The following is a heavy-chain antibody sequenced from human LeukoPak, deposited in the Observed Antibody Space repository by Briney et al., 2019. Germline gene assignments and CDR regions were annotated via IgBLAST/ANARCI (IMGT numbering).Heavy chain of an antibody. Sequence: SETLSLTCAVSGYSISSGYYWGWIRQPPGKGLEWIGYIYYSGSTYYNPSLKSRVTISVDTSKNQFSLKLSSVTAADTAVYYCARGSFWTAQDYFDYWGQGTLVTVSS. D-gene: IGHD3/OR15-3a*01. CDR3: ARGSFWTAQDYFDY. CDR1: GYSISSGYY. J-gene: IGHJ4*02. CDR2: IYYSGST. V-gene: IGHV4-38-2*01.